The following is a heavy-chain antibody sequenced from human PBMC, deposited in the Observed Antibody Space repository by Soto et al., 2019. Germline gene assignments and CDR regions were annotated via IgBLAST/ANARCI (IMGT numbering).Heavy chain of an antibody. CDR1: GGTFSSYA. J-gene: IGHJ5*02. D-gene: IGHD6-13*01. V-gene: IGHV1-69*13. CDR3: ARGERWSFPGWFDP. CDR2: SIPIFGTA. Sequence: SVKVSCKASGGTFSSYAISWVRQAPGQGLEWMGGSIPIFGTANYAQKFQGRVTITADESTSTAYMELSSLRSEDTAVYYCARGERWSFPGWFDPWGQGTLVTVSS.